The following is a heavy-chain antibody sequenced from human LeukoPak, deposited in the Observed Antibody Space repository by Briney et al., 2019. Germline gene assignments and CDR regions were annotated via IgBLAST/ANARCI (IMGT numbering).Heavy chain of an antibody. CDR2: ISAYNGNT. CDR1: GYTFPTYG. V-gene: IGHV1-18*01. CDR3: AREACAHCTIDY. J-gene: IGHJ4*02. Sequence: ASVKVSCKSSGYTFPTYGITWVRQAPGQGLEWMGWISAYNGNTNLAQNLQGRAYLTTDRSTTTAYVELRSLTSDDTAIYYCAREACAHCTIDYWGQGTLITVSS. D-gene: IGHD1-1*01.